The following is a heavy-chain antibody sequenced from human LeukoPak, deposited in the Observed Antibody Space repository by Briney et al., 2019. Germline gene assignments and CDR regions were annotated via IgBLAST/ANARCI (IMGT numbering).Heavy chain of an antibody. CDR3: TTDLGRSRIAPRFYY. V-gene: IGHV3-23*01. D-gene: IGHD6-6*01. CDR2: ISGSGGST. Sequence: PVGSLRLSCAASGFTFSSYAMSWVRQAPGKGLEWVSAISGSGGSTYYADSVKGRFTISRDNSKNTLYLQMNSLKTEDTAVYYCTTDLGRSRIAPRFYYWGQGTLVTVSS. J-gene: IGHJ4*02. CDR1: GFTFSSYA.